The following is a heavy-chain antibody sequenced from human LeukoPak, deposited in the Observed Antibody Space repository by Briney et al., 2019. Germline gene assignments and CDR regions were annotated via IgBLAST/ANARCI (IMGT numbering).Heavy chain of an antibody. D-gene: IGHD3-9*01. J-gene: IGHJ4*02. V-gene: IGHV3-30*02. Sequence: GGSLRLSCAASGFTFSNYGMHWVRQAPGKGLEWVAFIRYDGRNKYYADSVKGRFTISRDNSKNPLYMQMNSLRIEDTAVYYCAKGGKYDILTGFPRSRLLGDYWGQGTLVTVSS. CDR1: GFTFSNYG. CDR3: AKGGKYDILTGFPRSRLLGDY. CDR2: IRYDGRNK.